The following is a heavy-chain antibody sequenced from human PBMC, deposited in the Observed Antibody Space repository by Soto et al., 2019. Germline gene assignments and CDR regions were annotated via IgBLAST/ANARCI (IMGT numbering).Heavy chain of an antibody. CDR3: ARDFSNWNYYYGMDV. CDR2: IWYDGSNK. J-gene: IGHJ6*02. Sequence: QVQLVESGGGVVQPGRSLRLSCAASGFTFSSYGMHWVRQAPGKGLEWVAVIWYDGSNKYYADSVKGRFTISRDNSKNTLYLQMNSLRAEDTAVYYCARDFSNWNYYYGMDVWGQGTTVTVSS. D-gene: IGHD1-20*01. CDR1: GFTFSSYG. V-gene: IGHV3-33*01.